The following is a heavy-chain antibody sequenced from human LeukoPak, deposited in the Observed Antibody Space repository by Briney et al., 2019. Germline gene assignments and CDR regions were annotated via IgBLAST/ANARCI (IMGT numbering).Heavy chain of an antibody. Sequence: PSETLSLTCTVSGGSINSGNFYWGWIRQSPGKGLEWIGSIFHSEATRFSPSLKGRVTISIDKSKNQFSLKMSSVTAADTAVYYCTRHREYEGDTGIYRTVNDYWGQGTLVIVSS. V-gene: IGHV4-39*01. CDR1: GGSINSGNFY. CDR3: TRHREYEGDTGIYRTVNDY. CDR2: IFHSEAT. J-gene: IGHJ4*02. D-gene: IGHD2-8*02.